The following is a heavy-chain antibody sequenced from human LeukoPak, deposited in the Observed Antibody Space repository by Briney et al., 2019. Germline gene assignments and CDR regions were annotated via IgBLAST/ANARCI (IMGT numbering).Heavy chain of an antibody. J-gene: IGHJ4*02. Sequence: GESLEISCKGSGYSFTSYWIGWVRQMPGKGLEWMGIIYPGDSDTRYSPSFQGQVTISADKSISTAYLQWSSLKASDTAMYYCARLHGSGSYYNFRHFDYWGQGTLVTVSS. V-gene: IGHV5-51*01. D-gene: IGHD3-10*01. CDR3: ARLHGSGSYYNFRHFDY. CDR1: GYSFTSYW. CDR2: IYPGDSDT.